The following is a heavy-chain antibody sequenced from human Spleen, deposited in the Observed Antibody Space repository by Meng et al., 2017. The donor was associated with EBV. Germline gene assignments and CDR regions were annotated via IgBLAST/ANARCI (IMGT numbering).Heavy chain of an antibody. J-gene: IGHJ4*02. CDR2: IYYSGST. CDR3: ARAIGFGINSGGFDY. Sequence: RQSQRSGPGLLKPSTTSPLTCPCSVGHIRSPSHSWDWLRQPPGKGLEWIGSIYYSGSTSLRSRLTISVDTSKNQFSLSLSSVTAADTAVYYCARAIGFGINSGGFDYWGQGNLVTVSS. D-gene: IGHD4-23*01. V-gene: IGHV4-39*07. CDR1: VGHIRSPSHS.